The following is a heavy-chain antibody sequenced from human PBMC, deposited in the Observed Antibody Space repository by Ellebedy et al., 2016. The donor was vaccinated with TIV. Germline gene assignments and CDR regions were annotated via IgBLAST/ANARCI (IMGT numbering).Heavy chain of an antibody. V-gene: IGHV1-69*05. CDR3: ARGRGSGSPDFDY. CDR1: GGTFSSYA. CDR2: IIPIFGTA. D-gene: IGHD3-10*01. J-gene: IGHJ4*02. Sequence: AASVKVSCKASGGTFSSYAISWVRQAPGQGLEWMGGIIPIFGTANYAQKLQGRVTMTTDTSTSTAYMELRSLRSDDTAVYYCARGRGSGSPDFDYWGQGTLVTVSS.